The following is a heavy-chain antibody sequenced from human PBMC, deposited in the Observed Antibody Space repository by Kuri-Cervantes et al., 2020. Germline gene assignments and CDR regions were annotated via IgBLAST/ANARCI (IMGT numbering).Heavy chain of an antibody. Sequence: GESLKISCVASGFSFTNNWMHWVRQAPGKGLVWVSRISTDGNESIYADSVKGRFTMSRDNAKNTVNLQMNSLRAEYTAVYYCTRDSWLTLDYWGQGILVTVSS. V-gene: IGHV3-74*01. CDR1: GFSFTNNW. D-gene: IGHD5-24*01. CDR2: ISTDGNES. CDR3: TRDSWLTLDY. J-gene: IGHJ4*02.